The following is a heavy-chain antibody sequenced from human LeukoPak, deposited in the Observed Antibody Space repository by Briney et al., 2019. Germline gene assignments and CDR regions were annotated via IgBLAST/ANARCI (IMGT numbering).Heavy chain of an antibody. V-gene: IGHV4-59*08. Sequence: SETLSLTCTVSGGSISGYYWSWIRQPPGKGLEWIGYIYYSGSTNYNPSLKSRVTISVDTSKNQFSLKLSSVTAADTAVYYCARYSGYSSSFDYWGQGTLVTVSS. CDR2: IYYSGST. CDR1: GGSISGYY. J-gene: IGHJ4*02. CDR3: ARYSGYSSSFDY. D-gene: IGHD6-13*01.